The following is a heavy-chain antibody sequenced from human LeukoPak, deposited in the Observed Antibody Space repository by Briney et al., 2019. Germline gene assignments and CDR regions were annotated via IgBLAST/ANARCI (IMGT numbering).Heavy chain of an antibody. CDR1: GFTFSDYY. J-gene: IGHJ4*02. V-gene: IGHV3-11*01. CDR3: ARDRSDYIWGSYRYPDY. CDR2: ISSSGSTI. D-gene: IGHD3-16*02. Sequence: PGGSLRLSCAASGFTFSDYYMSWIRQAPGKGLEWVSYISSSGSTIYYAASVKGRFTISRDNAKNSLYLQMNSLRAEDTAVYYCARDRSDYIWGSYRYPDYWGQGTLVTVSS.